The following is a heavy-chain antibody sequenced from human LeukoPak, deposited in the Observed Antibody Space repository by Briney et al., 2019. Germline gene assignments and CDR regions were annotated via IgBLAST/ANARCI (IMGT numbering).Heavy chain of an antibody. V-gene: IGHV1-2*02. CDR1: GYTFTGYY. D-gene: IGHD5-18*01. J-gene: IGHJ4*02. CDR2: INPNSGGT. Sequence: ASVKVSCKASGYTFTGYYMHWVRQAPGQGLEWMGWINPNSGGTNYAQKFQGRVTMTRDTSIGTAYMELSRLRSDDTAVYYCARDRSPAPGRSYGRGHFDYWGRGTLVTVSS. CDR3: ARDRSPAPGRSYGRGHFDY.